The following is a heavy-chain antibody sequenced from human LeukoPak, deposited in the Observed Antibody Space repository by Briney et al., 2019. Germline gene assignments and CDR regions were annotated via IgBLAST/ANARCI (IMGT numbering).Heavy chain of an antibody. D-gene: IGHD2/OR15-2a*01. CDR2: LSYTGKT. CDR1: GASVSSSH. CDR3: SEGYFEPFDH. Sequence: SETLSLTCVVSGASVSSSHWNWIRQLPGKGLEWIGCLSYTGKTDYNPSLTSRVTISLDTSKNQVSLKLRSVTAADTAAYYCSEGYFEPFDHWGQGTLVTVSA. V-gene: IGHV4-59*02. J-gene: IGHJ4*02.